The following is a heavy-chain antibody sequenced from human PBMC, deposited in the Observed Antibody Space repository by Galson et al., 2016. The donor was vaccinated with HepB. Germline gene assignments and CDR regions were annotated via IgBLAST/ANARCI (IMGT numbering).Heavy chain of an antibody. CDR1: GYIFTNYG. D-gene: IGHD6-13*01. CDR3: ARAYRHNVESSPLDY. Sequence: SVKVSCKASGYIFTNYGVTWVRQAPGQGLEWVGWIRGNSDHASNAQTFDGRVTMTTDPSTHTAYMELRSLTSDDTAVYYCARAYRHNVESSPLDYWGPGTLVIVSS. J-gene: IGHJ4*02. CDR2: IRGNSDHA. V-gene: IGHV1-18*04.